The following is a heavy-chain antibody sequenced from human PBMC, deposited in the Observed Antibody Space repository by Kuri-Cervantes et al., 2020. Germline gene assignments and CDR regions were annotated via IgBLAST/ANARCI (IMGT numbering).Heavy chain of an antibody. Sequence: GESLKISCAASGFTFSSYAMHWVRRAPGKGLEWVAVISYDGSNKYYADSVKGRFTISRDNSKNTLYLQMNSLRDEDTAVYYCARPQRYHVGATSPIYFDYWGQGTLVTVSS. CDR3: ARPQRYHVGATSPIYFDY. CDR1: GFTFSSYA. J-gene: IGHJ4*02. D-gene: IGHD1-26*01. CDR2: ISYDGSNK. V-gene: IGHV3-30-3*01.